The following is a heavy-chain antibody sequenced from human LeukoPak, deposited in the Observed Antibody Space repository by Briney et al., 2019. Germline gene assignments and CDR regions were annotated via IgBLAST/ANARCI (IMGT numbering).Heavy chain of an antibody. CDR1: GGTFISYA. V-gene: IGHV1-69*01. CDR2: IIPIFGTA. Sequence: SVKVSCKASGGTFISYAISWVRQAPGQGLEWMGGIIPIFGTANYAQKFQGRVTITADESTSTAYMELSSLRSEDTAVYYCARGITMVREGFDYWGQGTLVTVSS. J-gene: IGHJ4*02. D-gene: IGHD3-10*01. CDR3: ARGITMVREGFDY.